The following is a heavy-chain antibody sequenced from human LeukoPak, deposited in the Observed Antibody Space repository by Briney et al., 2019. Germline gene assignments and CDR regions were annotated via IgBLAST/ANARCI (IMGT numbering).Heavy chain of an antibody. CDR3: AKDLFMNAFDI. CDR2: LSGSGDRT. Sequence: GGSLRLSCAASGFTFSSYAVSWVRQAPGKGLQWVSALSGSGDRTYYADSVKGRFTISRDNSKNTLFMQMNSLRAEDTAVYYCAKDLFMNAFDIWGQGTMVTVSS. D-gene: IGHD3-16*01. J-gene: IGHJ3*02. CDR1: GFTFSSYA. V-gene: IGHV3-23*01.